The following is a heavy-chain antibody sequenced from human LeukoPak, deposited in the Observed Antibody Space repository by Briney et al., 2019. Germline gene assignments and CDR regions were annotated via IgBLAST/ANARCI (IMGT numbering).Heavy chain of an antibody. CDR2: IIPILGIA. CDR1: GGTFSSYA. Sequence: SVTVSCKASGGTFSSYAISWVRQAPGQGLEWMGRIIPILGIANYAQKFQGRVTITADKSTSTAYMELSSLRSEDTAVYYCARTPVVAARGYYFDYWGQGTLVTVSS. CDR3: ARTPVVAARGYYFDY. J-gene: IGHJ4*02. V-gene: IGHV1-69*04. D-gene: IGHD2-15*01.